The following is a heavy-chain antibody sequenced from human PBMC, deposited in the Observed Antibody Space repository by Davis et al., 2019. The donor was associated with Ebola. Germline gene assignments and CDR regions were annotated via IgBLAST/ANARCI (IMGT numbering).Heavy chain of an antibody. CDR2: IYHSGST. D-gene: IGHD4-17*01. Sequence: MPSETLSPTCAVSGGSISSGGYSWSWIRQPPGKGLEWIGYIYHSGSTYYNPSLKSRVTISVDRSKNQFSLKLSSVTAADTAVYYCARGGAYGDYPNWFDPWGQGTLVTVSS. J-gene: IGHJ5*02. CDR3: ARGGAYGDYPNWFDP. CDR1: GGSISSGGYS. V-gene: IGHV4-30-2*01.